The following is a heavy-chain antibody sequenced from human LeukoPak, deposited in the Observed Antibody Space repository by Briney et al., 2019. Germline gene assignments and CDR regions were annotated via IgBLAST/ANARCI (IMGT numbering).Heavy chain of an antibody. CDR3: ARDRGSCSGGSCYSDYYYGMDV. CDR2: IYYSGST. J-gene: IGHJ6*02. CDR1: GGSISSRGYY. V-gene: IGHV4-61*08. Sequence: PSETLSLTCTVSGGSISSRGYYWSWIRQPPGKGLEGIGYIYYSGSTNYNPSLKSRVTISVDTSKNQFSLKLSSVTAADTAVYYCARDRGSCSGGSCYSDYYYGMDVWGQGTTVTVSS. D-gene: IGHD2-15*01.